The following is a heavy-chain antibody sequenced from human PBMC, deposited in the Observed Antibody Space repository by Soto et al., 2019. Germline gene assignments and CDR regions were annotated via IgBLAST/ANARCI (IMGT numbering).Heavy chain of an antibody. CDR1: GGTFSSYA. V-gene: IGHV1-69*05. CDR2: IIPIFGTA. J-gene: IGHJ6*02. CDR3: AVFKGTHYYYGMDV. Sequence: SVKVSCKASGGTFSSYAISWVRQAPGQGLEWMGGIIPIFGTANYAQKFQGRVTITRDTSASTAYMELSSLRSEDTAVYYCAVFKGTHYYYGMDVWGQGTTVTVSS.